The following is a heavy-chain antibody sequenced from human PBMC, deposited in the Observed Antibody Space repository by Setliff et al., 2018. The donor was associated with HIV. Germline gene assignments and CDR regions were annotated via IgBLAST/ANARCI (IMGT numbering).Heavy chain of an antibody. CDR2: IYPSDSYT. CDR3: ARGRFHRLHRPYSGSGSLGIQYFDY. Sequence: ESLKISCKASEYSFSNYWIGWVRQMPGKGLEWMGIIYPSDSYTNYNPSFQGHVTISADKSISTAYPQWSSLKASDTAMYYCARGRFHRLHRPYSGSGSLGIQYFDYWGQGTLVTVSS. J-gene: IGHJ4*02. CDR1: EYSFSNYW. D-gene: IGHD3-10*01. V-gene: IGHV5-10-1*01.